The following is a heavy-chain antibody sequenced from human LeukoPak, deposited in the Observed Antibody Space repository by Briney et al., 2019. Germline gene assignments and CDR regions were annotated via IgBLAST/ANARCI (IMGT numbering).Heavy chain of an antibody. CDR2: IYRGGRT. Sequence: GGSLRLSCAASGLTFSSNYMSWVRQAPGKGLEWVSGIYRGGRTYYADSVKGRFTISRDNAKNTLYLQMNSLRAEDTAVYYCARDSYVGSEAVRWFDPWGQGTLVTVSS. V-gene: IGHV3-66*01. J-gene: IGHJ5*02. CDR1: GLTFSSNY. D-gene: IGHD4-23*01. CDR3: ARDSYVGSEAVRWFDP.